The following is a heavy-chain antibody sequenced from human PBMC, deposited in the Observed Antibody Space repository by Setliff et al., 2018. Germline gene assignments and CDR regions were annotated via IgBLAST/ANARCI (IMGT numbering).Heavy chain of an antibody. D-gene: IGHD3-22*01. V-gene: IGHV4-59*08. CDR2: IYYSGTT. CDR3: ARHHAQYYSDSSGYFYEDWYFDL. CDR1: GGSIYNHC. Sequence: SATLSLTCTVSGGSIYNHCWSWVRQPPGKGLEWIGYIYYSGTTNSIPSLKSRVTISVDTSKNQFSLKLSSVTAADTAVYYCARHHAQYYSDSSGYFYEDWYFDLWGRGTLVTVSS. J-gene: IGHJ2*01.